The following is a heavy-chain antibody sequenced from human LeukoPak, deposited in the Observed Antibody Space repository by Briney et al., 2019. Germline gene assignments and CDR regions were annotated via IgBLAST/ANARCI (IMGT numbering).Heavy chain of an antibody. CDR3: AKGFQYQLLTPIDY. CDR1: GFTFSRYG. CDR2: IRNDGSDQ. V-gene: IGHV3-30*02. Sequence: GGSLRLSCAASGFTFSRYGMEWVRQAPGKGLEWVAFIRNDGSDQYYADSVKGRFTISRDNSKNTLYLQMNSLRAEDTAVYYCAKGFQYQLLTPIDYWGQGTLVTVSS. D-gene: IGHD2-2*01. J-gene: IGHJ4*02.